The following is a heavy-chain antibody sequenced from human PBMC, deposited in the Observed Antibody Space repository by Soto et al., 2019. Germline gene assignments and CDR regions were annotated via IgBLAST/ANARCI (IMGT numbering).Heavy chain of an antibody. CDR3: AKDQGTRYSGSWYVGIDY. Sequence: EVQLVESGGGLVQPGRSLRLSCAASGFTFDDYAMHWVRQAPGKGLEWVSGISWNSGSIGYADSVKCRFTISRDNAKHSLYLQMNSLRAEDTALYYCAKDQGTRYSGSWYVGIDYWGQGTLVTVSS. CDR2: ISWNSGSI. D-gene: IGHD6-13*01. CDR1: GFTFDDYA. V-gene: IGHV3-9*01. J-gene: IGHJ4*02.